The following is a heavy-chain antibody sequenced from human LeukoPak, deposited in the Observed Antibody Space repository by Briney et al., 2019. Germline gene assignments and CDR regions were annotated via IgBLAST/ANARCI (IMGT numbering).Heavy chain of an antibody. CDR1: GFTVSSNY. J-gene: IGHJ4*02. CDR2: IYSGGRT. V-gene: IGHV3-66*02. Sequence: GRSLRLSCAASGFTVSSNYMSWVRQAPGKGLEWVSVIYSGGRTYCADSVKGRFTISRDNSKNTLYLQMNSLRAEDTAVYYCAREVLGIPYWGQGTLVTVSS. D-gene: IGHD7-27*01. CDR3: AREVLGIPY.